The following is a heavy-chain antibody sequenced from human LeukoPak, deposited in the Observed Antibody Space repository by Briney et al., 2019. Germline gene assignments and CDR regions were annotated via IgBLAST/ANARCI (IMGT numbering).Heavy chain of an antibody. V-gene: IGHV3-23*01. CDR3: AKDSRYAEKWELLDY. CDR1: GFTFSSYA. CDR2: ISGSGGTA. J-gene: IGHJ4*02. D-gene: IGHD1-26*01. Sequence: GGSLRLSCAASGFTFSSYAMSWVRQAPGKGLEWVSGISGSGGTAYYADSVKGRFTISRDNSKNTLYLQMNSLRAEDTAVYYCAKDSRYAEKWELLDYWGQGTLVTVSS.